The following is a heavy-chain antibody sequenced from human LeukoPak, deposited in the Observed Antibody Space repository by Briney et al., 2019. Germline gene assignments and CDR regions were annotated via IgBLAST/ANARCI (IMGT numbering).Heavy chain of an antibody. V-gene: IGHV3-7*01. Sequence: TGGSLRLSCAASGFTFSSYWMSWVRQAPGKGLEWVANIKQDGSEKYYVDSVKGRFTISRDNAKNSLYLQMNSLRAEDTAVYYCARDDYYGSGSYAFDIWGQGTMVTVSS. CDR1: GFTFSSYW. D-gene: IGHD3-10*01. CDR2: IKQDGSEK. CDR3: ARDDYYGSGSYAFDI. J-gene: IGHJ3*02.